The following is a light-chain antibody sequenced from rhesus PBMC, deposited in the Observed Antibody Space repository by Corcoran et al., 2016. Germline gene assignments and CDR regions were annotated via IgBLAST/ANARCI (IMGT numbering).Light chain of an antibody. CDR3: QVWDSITKYV. CDR2: TDT. J-gene: IGLJ6*01. V-gene: IGLV3-25*02. CDR1: NIGSKN. Sequence: SYELTQSPSVSAASGQTARITCGVDNIGSKNVHWYQQNPAQAPVLVIYTDTKRPSGIPERFSGTNSGNTATLTISRVEAGDDADYFCQVWDSITKYVFGSGTKLTVL.